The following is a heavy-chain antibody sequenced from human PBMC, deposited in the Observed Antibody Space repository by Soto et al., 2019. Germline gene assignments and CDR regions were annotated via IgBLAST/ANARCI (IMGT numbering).Heavy chain of an antibody. CDR1: GFSLSTSGVG. J-gene: IGHJ4*02. CDR2: IYWDDDK. Sequence: QITLKESGPTLVKPTQTLTLTCTFSGFSLSTSGVGVGWIRQPPGKALEWLTFIYWDDDKRNSPSLKSRLTITKDTSKSKAVITMTNMAPEDTAIYYCAQLVVSVTTYYLDVWGQGTPVTVSS. V-gene: IGHV2-5*02. D-gene: IGHD4-17*01. CDR3: AQLVVSVTTYYLDV.